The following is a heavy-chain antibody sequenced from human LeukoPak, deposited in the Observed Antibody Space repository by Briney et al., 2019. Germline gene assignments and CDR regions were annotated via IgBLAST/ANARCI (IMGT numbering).Heavy chain of an antibody. CDR3: AKDKYSSGWYGAFDI. Sequence: PGGSLRLSCAASGFTFSSYGMSWVRQAPGKGLEWVSAISGSGGSTYCADSVKGRFTISRDNAKNSLYLQMNSLRAEDMALYYCAKDKYSSGWYGAFDIWGQGTMVTVSS. CDR2: ISGSGGST. D-gene: IGHD6-19*01. V-gene: IGHV3-23*01. J-gene: IGHJ3*02. CDR1: GFTFSSYG.